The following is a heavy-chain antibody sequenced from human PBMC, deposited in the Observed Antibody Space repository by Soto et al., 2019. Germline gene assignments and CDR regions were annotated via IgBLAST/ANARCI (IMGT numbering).Heavy chain of an antibody. V-gene: IGHV1-69*13. D-gene: IGHD3-3*01. J-gene: IGHJ3*02. CDR1: GGTFSSYA. CDR2: IIPIFGTA. CDR3: ARGLYYDFWSGYYRGGTFDI. Sequence: ASVKVSCKASGGTFSSYAISWVRQAPGQGLEWMGGIIPIFGTANYAQKFQGRVTITADESTSTAYMELSSLRSEDTAVYYCARGLYYDFWSGYYRGGTFDICGQGTMVTVSS.